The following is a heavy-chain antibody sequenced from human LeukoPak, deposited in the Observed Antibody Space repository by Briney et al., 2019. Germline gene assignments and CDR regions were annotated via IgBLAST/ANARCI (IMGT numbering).Heavy chain of an antibody. CDR1: GFTFSSYA. D-gene: IGHD3-9*01. J-gene: IGHJ4*02. Sequence: GGSLRLSCAASGFTFSSYAMSWVRQAPGKGLKWVSAISGSGGSTYYADSVKGRFTISRDNSKNTLYLQMNSLRAEDTAVYYCAKDRAYYDILTGYYKSLDYWGQGTLVTVSS. CDR3: AKDRAYYDILTGYYKSLDY. CDR2: ISGSGGST. V-gene: IGHV3-23*01.